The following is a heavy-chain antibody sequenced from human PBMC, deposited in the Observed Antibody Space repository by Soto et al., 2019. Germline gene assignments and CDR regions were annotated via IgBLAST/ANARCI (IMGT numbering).Heavy chain of an antibody. CDR3: ARGNVYYCPNDKCGFFFEH. J-gene: IGHJ4*02. Sequence: QVQLQESGSGLLKPSQTLSLDCSVSGDSLRRGFHNWSWIRQTPGKGLQLIGYIDTNGDTHYDPSRRNRLNMSIFTTERCFSLKVTSVTAADTAVYYCARGNVYYCPNDKCGFFFEHWGQGALVTV. V-gene: IGHV4-31*03. D-gene: IGHD2-8*01. CDR2: IDTNGDT. CDR1: GDSLRRGFHN.